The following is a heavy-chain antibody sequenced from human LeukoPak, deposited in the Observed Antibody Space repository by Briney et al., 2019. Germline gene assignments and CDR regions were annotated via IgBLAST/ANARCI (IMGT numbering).Heavy chain of an antibody. CDR2: INPSGGST. J-gene: IGHJ6*02. CDR1: GYTFTSYY. CDR3: IVVVPAAMVYYYGMDV. D-gene: IGHD2-2*01. V-gene: IGHV1-46*01. Sequence: ASVKVSCKASGYTFTSYYMHWVRQAPGQGLEWMGIINPSGGSTSYAQKFQGRVTMTRDTSTSTVYMELSSLRSEDTAVYYCIVVVPAAMVYYYGMDVWGQGTTVTVSS.